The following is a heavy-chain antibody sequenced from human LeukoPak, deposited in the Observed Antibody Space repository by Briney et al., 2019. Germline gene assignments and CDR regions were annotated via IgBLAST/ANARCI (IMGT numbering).Heavy chain of an antibody. CDR2: IYYSGST. CDR1: GGSISSSSYY. CDR3: ARVSGGVGDY. D-gene: IGHD6-19*01. J-gene: IGHJ4*02. V-gene: IGHV4-61*05. Sequence: SETLSLTCTVSGGSISSSSYYWGWIRQPPGKGLEWIGYIYYSGSTNYNPSLKSRATISVDTSKNEFSLKLSSVTAADMAVYYCARVSGGVGDYWGQGTLVTVSS.